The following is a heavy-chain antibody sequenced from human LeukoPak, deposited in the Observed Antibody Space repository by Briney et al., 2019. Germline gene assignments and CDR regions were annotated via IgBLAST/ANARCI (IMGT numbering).Heavy chain of an antibody. J-gene: IGHJ4*01. CDR3: ARKPKYSSGLYYFNY. CDR2: IYPGDSDT. CDR1: GYSFTSYW. Sequence: HGESLKISCKGSGYSFTSYWIAWVRQMPGKGLEYMGIIYPGDSDTKYNPSFQGQVTISADTSISTAYLQWSSLKASDTAMYYCARKPKYSSGLYYFNYWGQGTLVTVSS. V-gene: IGHV5-51*01. D-gene: IGHD6-19*01.